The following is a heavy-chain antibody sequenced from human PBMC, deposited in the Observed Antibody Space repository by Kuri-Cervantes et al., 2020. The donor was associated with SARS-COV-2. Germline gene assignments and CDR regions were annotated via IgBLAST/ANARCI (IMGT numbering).Heavy chain of an antibody. Sequence: ESLKISCTVSGGSVSSGSYYWSWIRQPPGKGLEWIGYIYYSGSTNYNPSLKSRVTISVDTSKNQFSLKLSSVTAADTAVYYCARVGYYGSGSYYSTPPWGQGTLVTVSS. V-gene: IGHV4-61*01. CDR3: ARVGYYGSGSYYSTPP. CDR2: IYYSGST. J-gene: IGHJ5*02. CDR1: GGSVSSGSYY. D-gene: IGHD3-10*01.